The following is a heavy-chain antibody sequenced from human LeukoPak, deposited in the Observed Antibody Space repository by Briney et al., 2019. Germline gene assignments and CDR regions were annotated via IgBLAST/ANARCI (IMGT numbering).Heavy chain of an antibody. CDR2: ISYDGSNI. CDR1: GFTFSSYG. D-gene: IGHD2-21*02. Sequence: PGGSLRLSCAASGFTFSSYGMRWVRQAPGKGLEWVAVISYDGSNINYAESVKGRFTISRDNSKNTLYLQMNSLRAEDTAVYYCAKDQYFVTGYYSHMDVWGKGTTVTISS. CDR3: AKDQYFVTGYYSHMDV. J-gene: IGHJ6*03. V-gene: IGHV3-30*18.